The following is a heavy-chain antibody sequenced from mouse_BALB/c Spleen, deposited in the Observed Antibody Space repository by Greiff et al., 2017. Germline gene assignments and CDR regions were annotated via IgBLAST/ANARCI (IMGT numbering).Heavy chain of an antibody. J-gene: IGHJ2*01. Sequence: EVKLMESGGGLVKPGGSLKLSCAASGFTFSSYTMSWVRQTPEKRLEWVATISSGGGNTYYPDSVKGRFTISRDNAKNNLYLQMSSLRSEDTALYYCARDGGAYYGYVFDYWGQGTTLTVSS. D-gene: IGHD2-9*01. CDR1: GFTFSSYT. CDR3: ARDGGAYYGYVFDY. V-gene: IGHV5-9*03. CDR2: ISSGGGNT.